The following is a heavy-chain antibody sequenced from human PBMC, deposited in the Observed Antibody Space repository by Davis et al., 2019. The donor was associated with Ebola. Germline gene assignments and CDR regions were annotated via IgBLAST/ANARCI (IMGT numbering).Heavy chain of an antibody. V-gene: IGHV1-18*01. CDR1: GYTFTSYG. Sequence: ASVKVSCKASGYTFTSYGISWVRQAPGQGLEWMGWISAYNGNTNYAQKLQGRVTMTRDTSTSTVYMELSSLRSEDTAVYYCARGDLYYDFWSGYRHHGMDVWGQGTTVTVSS. D-gene: IGHD3-3*01. CDR3: ARGDLYYDFWSGYRHHGMDV. CDR2: ISAYNGNT. J-gene: IGHJ6*02.